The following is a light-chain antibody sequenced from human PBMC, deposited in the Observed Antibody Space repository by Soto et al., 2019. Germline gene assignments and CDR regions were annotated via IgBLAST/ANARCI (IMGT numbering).Light chain of an antibody. CDR3: QQLNSYPL. Sequence: ILLTQSPSSLSASVGDRVTITCRASQGIDSSFAWYQQKPGKAPKLLIYAASSLQSGVPSRFSGSGSGTDFTLTISSLQPEDFATYYCQQLNSYPLFGQGTRLEIK. V-gene: IGKV1-9*01. J-gene: IGKJ5*01. CDR2: AAS. CDR1: QGIDSS.